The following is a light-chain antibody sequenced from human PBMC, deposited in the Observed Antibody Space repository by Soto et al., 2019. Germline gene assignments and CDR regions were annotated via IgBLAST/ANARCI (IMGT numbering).Light chain of an antibody. CDR3: QQYGYSPIT. CDR2: DAS. J-gene: IGKJ5*01. CDR1: QSVSSH. V-gene: IGKV3-15*01. Sequence: EIVMTQSPATLSVSPGERATLSCRASQSVSSHLAWHQQKPGQPPRLLIYDASTRATGIPARFSGSGSGTDFTLTIDGLEPEDFVVYYCQQYGYSPITFGQGTRLEIK.